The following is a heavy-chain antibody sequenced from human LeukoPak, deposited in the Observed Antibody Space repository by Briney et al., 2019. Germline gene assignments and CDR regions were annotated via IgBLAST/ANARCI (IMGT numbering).Heavy chain of an antibody. Sequence: GASVKISCKASGYTFTSYGISWVRQAPGQGLEWMGWISAYSGNTNYAQKLQGRVTMTTDTSTSTAYMELRSLRSDDTAVYYCARDVGGGYSYGSFDYWGQGTLVTVSS. D-gene: IGHD5-18*01. CDR1: GYTFTSYG. CDR2: ISAYSGNT. J-gene: IGHJ4*02. V-gene: IGHV1-18*01. CDR3: ARDVGGGYSYGSFDY.